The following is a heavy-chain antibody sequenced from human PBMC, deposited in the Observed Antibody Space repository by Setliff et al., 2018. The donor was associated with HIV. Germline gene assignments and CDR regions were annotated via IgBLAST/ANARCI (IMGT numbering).Heavy chain of an antibody. V-gene: IGHV1-8*02. D-gene: IGHD3-22*01. J-gene: IGHJ3*02. Sequence: ASVKVSCKASGYTFNNYDINWVRQATGQGLEWMGWMNPNSGNTGYAQKFQGRVALTRNTSISTAYMELSSLRSEDTAVYYCATRAYDSSGYLRSRVSGAAFDIWGQGTMVTVSS. CDR3: ATRAYDSSGYLRSRVSGAAFDI. CDR1: GYTFNNYD. CDR2: MNPNSGNT.